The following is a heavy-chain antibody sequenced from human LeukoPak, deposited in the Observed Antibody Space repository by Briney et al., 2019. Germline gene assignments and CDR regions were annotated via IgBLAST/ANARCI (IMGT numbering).Heavy chain of an antibody. V-gene: IGHV3-23*01. CDR1: GFTFSSYS. Sequence: PGGSLRLSCAASGFTFSSYSMNWVRQAPGKGLEWVSSISGSGDATKYADSVMGRFTISRDNSKNTLSLQMNSLRAEDTAVYYCAKSDCASDGCKLLNYWGQGTLVTASS. CDR2: ISGSGDAT. CDR3: AKSDCASDGCKLLNY. D-gene: IGHD2-21*01. J-gene: IGHJ4*02.